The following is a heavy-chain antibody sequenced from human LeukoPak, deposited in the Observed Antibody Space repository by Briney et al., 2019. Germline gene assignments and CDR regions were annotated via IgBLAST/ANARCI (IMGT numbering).Heavy chain of an antibody. J-gene: IGHJ4*02. D-gene: IGHD1-26*01. CDR1: GFTFIGYA. Sequence: GGSLRLSCAASGFTFIGYAMSWVRQAPGKGLEWVSAISGSGGSTYCADSVKGRFTISRDNSKNTLYLQMNSLGAEDTAVYYCAFGRSGRIVSPFDYWGQGTLVTVSS. CDR2: ISGSGGST. V-gene: IGHV3-23*01. CDR3: AFGRSGRIVSPFDY.